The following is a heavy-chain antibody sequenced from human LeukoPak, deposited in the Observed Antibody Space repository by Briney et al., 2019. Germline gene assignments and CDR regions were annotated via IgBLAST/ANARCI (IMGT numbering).Heavy chain of an antibody. CDR3: ARRYGDYLLDY. D-gene: IGHD4-17*01. J-gene: IGHJ4*02. CDR1: GGSISSSSFY. Sequence: SETLSLTCTVSGGSISSSSFYWVWIRQPPGKGLEWIGSIYYSGSTYYNPSLKSRVTISVDTYKNQFSLKVSSVPAADTSMYYCARRYGDYLLDYWGQGTLVTVSS. V-gene: IGHV4-39*01. CDR2: IYYSGST.